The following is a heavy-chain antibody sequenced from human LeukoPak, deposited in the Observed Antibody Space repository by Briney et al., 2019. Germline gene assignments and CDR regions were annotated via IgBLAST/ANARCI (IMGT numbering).Heavy chain of an antibody. CDR3: ARDPGYGDYGKRYFAY. CDR1: GFTFSSYS. J-gene: IGHJ4*02. V-gene: IGHV3-21*01. Sequence: GGSLRLSCAASGFTFSSYSMNWVRQAPGKWLEWVSSISSSSSYISYADSVKGRFTISRDNAKNSLYLQMNSLRAEDTAVYYCARDPGYGDYGKRYFAYWGQGTLVTVSS. CDR2: ISSSSSYI. D-gene: IGHD4-17*01.